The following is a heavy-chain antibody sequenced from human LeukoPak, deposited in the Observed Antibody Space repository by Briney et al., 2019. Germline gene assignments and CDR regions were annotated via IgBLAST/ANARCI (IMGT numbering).Heavy chain of an antibody. V-gene: IGHV3-9*01. CDR1: GFTFSFYS. Sequence: PGGSLRLSCAASGFTFSFYSMHWVRQAPGKGLEWVSGISWNSGSIGYADSVKGRFTISRDNAKNSLYLQMNSLRAEDTALYYCAKGPRLIVLMYYFDYWGQGTLVTVSS. J-gene: IGHJ4*02. CDR3: AKGPRLIVLMYYFDY. CDR2: ISWNSGSI. D-gene: IGHD2-8*01.